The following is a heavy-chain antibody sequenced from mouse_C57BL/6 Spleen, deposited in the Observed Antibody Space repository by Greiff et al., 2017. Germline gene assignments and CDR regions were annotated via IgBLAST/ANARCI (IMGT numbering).Heavy chain of an antibody. D-gene: IGHD1-1*01. CDR2: INPSNGGT. CDR1: GYTFTSYW. CDR3: ARDLITTGD. J-gene: IGHJ2*01. V-gene: IGHV1-53*01. Sequence: QVQLQQPGTELVKPGASVKLSCTASGYTFTSYWMHWVNQRPGQGLEWIGKINPSNGGTNYNEKVKSKATITVDKSSSTAYLQLSSLTSEDSAVYYCARDLITTGDWGQVTTLTVAS.